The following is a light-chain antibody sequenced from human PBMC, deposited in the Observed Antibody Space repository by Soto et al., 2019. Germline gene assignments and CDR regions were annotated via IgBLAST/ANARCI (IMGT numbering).Light chain of an antibody. V-gene: IGLV2-14*01. CDR3: CSYTSRSVYV. Sequence: QSALTQPASVSGSPGQSIAISCTGTSSDVGAYNYVSWYQQHPGKAPKLLIYDVSYWPSGVSNRFSGSKSGNTASLTISGLQAEDEADYYCCSYTSRSVYVFGTGTKVTVL. CDR2: DVS. J-gene: IGLJ1*01. CDR1: SSDVGAYNY.